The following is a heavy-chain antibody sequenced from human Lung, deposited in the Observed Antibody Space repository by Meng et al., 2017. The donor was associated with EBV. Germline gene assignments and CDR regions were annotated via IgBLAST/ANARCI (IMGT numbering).Heavy chain of an antibody. Sequence: QLQQQGSAPGLVKPSQTPSLTCTVSGGSISSSNYYWSWIRQPPGKGLEWSGHIYNSGSTYYNPSLKSRITISVDTSKNQFSLKLSSVTAADTAVYYCARGQKGYFDLWGRGTLVTVSS. CDR3: ARGQKGYFDL. CDR2: IYNSGST. V-gene: IGHV4-30-4*01. J-gene: IGHJ2*01. CDR1: GGSISSSNYY.